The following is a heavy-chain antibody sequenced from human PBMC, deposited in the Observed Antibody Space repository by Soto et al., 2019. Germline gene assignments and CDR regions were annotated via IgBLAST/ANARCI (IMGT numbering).Heavy chain of an antibody. J-gene: IGHJ6*02. D-gene: IGHD1-7*01. Sequence: SETLSLTCTVSGGSISSYYWSWIRQPPGKGLEWIGYIYYSGSTNYNPSLKSRVTISVDTSKNQFSLKLSSVTAADTAVYYCARGELGGYYYYGMDVWGQGTTVTVSS. CDR3: ARGELGGYYYYGMDV. V-gene: IGHV4-59*01. CDR1: GGSISSYY. CDR2: IYYSGST.